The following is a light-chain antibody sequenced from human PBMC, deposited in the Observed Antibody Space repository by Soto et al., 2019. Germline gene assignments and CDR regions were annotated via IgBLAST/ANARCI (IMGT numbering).Light chain of an antibody. CDR1: QSRLHITGETF. Sequence: DVGMSQTPLSLPVAPGQPASISCKYSQSRLHITGETFLFWYLQKPGQSPELLIYEVSTRVSGVPDRFSGSGSGTDFTLEISRVETDDVGIYYCMQSTQLPPTFGQGTRLEIK. CDR3: MQSTQLPPT. CDR2: EVS. J-gene: IGKJ5*01. V-gene: IGKV2D-29*02.